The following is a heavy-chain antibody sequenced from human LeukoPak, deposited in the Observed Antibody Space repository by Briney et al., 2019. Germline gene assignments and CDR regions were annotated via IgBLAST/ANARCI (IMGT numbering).Heavy chain of an antibody. D-gene: IGHD5-12*01. Sequence: GGSLRLSCAASGFTFDDYAMHWVRHAPGKGLEWVSLISWDGGSTYYADSVKGRFTISRDNSKNSLYLQMNSLRAEDTALYYCAKDEEDSGYDSPFDYWGQGTLVTVSS. CDR2: ISWDGGST. CDR3: AKDEEDSGYDSPFDY. V-gene: IGHV3-43D*03. CDR1: GFTFDDYA. J-gene: IGHJ4*02.